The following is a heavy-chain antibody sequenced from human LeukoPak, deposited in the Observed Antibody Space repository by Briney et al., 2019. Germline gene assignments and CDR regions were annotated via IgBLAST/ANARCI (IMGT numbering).Heavy chain of an antibody. J-gene: IGHJ1*01. Sequence: ASGTLSLTCTVSGGSISSSSCNWGWIRQPPGKGLEWIGSIYYSGSTYYNPSLKSRVTISVDTSKNQFSLKLSSVTAADTAVYYCARPSTKYSSSSGYFQHWGQGTLVTVSS. CDR1: GGSISSSSCN. D-gene: IGHD6-6*01. CDR3: ARPSTKYSSSSGYFQH. V-gene: IGHV4-39*01. CDR2: IYYSGST.